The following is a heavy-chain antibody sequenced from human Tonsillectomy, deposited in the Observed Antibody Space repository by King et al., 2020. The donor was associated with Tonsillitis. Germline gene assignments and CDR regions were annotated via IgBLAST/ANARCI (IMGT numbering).Heavy chain of an antibody. D-gene: IGHD3-16*01. V-gene: IGHV3-74*03. CDR1: GFTFSSFW. CDR3: TKDQGFG. CDR2: ISPDRRST. Sequence: VQLVESGGDLVQPGGSLRLSCAASGFTFSSFWMHWVRQAPGKGLVWVSRISPDRRSTTYADSVKGRFTISRDNAKNTLFLQINSLSAEDTAMYYCTKDQGFGWGQGTLVTVSS. J-gene: IGHJ4*02.